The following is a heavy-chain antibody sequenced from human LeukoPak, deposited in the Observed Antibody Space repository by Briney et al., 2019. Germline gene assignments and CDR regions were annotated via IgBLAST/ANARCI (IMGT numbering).Heavy chain of an antibody. D-gene: IGHD6-13*01. CDR3: ASDRAASSRANFDY. CDR2: ISPSSSYI. J-gene: IGHJ4*02. Sequence: GGTLRLSCAASGFSFSSYAINWVRQAPGKGLEWVSSISPSSSYIHYADSAKGRFTISRDDAKNSLYLQMSSLRAEDTTACSCASDRAASSRANFDYWGQGTLVTVSS. CDR1: GFSFSSYA. V-gene: IGHV3-21*01.